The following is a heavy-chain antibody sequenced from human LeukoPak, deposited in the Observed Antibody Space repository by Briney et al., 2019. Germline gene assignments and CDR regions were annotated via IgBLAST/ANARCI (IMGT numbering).Heavy chain of an antibody. V-gene: IGHV3-23*01. J-gene: IGHJ4*02. CDR3: AKDLSSGWSYYFDY. Sequence: PGGSLRLSCAASGFAFNSYAMGWVRQAPGKGLEWVSAISGSGGSTYYADSVKGRFTISRDNSKNTLYLQMNSLRAEDTAVYYCAKDLSSGWSYYFDYWGQGTLVTVSS. CDR2: ISGSGGST. CDR1: GFAFNSYA. D-gene: IGHD6-19*01.